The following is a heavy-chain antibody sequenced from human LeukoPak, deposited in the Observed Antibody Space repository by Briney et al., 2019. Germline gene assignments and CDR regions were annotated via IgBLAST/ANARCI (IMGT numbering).Heavy chain of an antibody. J-gene: IGHJ4*02. Sequence: SVKVSCKASGYTFTGYYMHWVRQAPGQGLEWMGWINPNSGGTNYAQKFQGRVTMTRDTSISTAYMELSRLRSDDTAVYYCARDPYCGGDCYHFDYWGQGTLVTVSS. CDR2: INPNSGGT. CDR3: ARDPYCGGDCYHFDY. D-gene: IGHD2-21*02. V-gene: IGHV1-2*02. CDR1: GYTFTGYY.